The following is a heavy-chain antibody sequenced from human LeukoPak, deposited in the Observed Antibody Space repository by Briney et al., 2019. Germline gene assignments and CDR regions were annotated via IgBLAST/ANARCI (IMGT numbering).Heavy chain of an antibody. CDR2: TSSSDAGT. J-gene: IGHJ4*02. CDR1: GFTLSTYA. V-gene: IGHV3-23*01. D-gene: IGHD2-21*01. Sequence: GGSLRLSCAASGFTLSTYAMSWVRQTPGKGLEWVAATSSSDAGTYHADSVRGRFTISRDNTKNTLYLQMNSLRAEDAAVYFCAKAPVTSCRGAYCYPFDSWGQGTLVTVSS. CDR3: AKAPVTSCRGAYCYPFDS.